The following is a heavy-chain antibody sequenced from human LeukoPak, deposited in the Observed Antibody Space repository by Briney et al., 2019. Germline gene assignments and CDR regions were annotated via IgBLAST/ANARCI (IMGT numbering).Heavy chain of an antibody. CDR1: GGSFSGYY. V-gene: IGHV4-34*01. CDR2: INHDGST. CDR3: ASGGSATDSFDI. D-gene: IGHD6-25*01. Sequence: SETLSLTCAVYGGSFSGYYWSWIRQPPGKGLEWIGEINHDGSTNYNPSLKSRVTISVDTSKNHFSLQLSSVTAADTAVYYCASGGSATDSFDIWGQGTMVTVSP. J-gene: IGHJ3*02.